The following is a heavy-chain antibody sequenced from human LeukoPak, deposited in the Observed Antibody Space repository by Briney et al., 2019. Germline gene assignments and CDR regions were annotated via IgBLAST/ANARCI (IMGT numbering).Heavy chain of an antibody. D-gene: IGHD6-13*01. CDR2: IYYSGST. CDR1: GGSISSTSYY. J-gene: IGHJ4*02. Sequence: SETLSLTCTVSGGSISSTSYYWGWIRQPPGKGLEWIGSIYYSGSTYYNPSLKSRVTISVDTSKNQFSPKLSSVTAADTAVYYCARETAAGTPLDYWGQGTLVTVSS. CDR3: ARETAAGTPLDY. V-gene: IGHV4-39*02.